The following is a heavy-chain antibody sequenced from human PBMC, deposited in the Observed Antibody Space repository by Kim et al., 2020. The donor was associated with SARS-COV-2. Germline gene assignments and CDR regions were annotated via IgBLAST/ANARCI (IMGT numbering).Heavy chain of an antibody. Sequence: GGSLRLSCAASGFTFSSYAMHWVRQAPGKGLEWVAVISYDGSNKYYADSVKGRFIISRDNSKNTLYLQMNSLRAEDTAVYYCARDEDIVVVVAATEKFSRYYGMDVWGQGTTVTVSS. CDR1: GFTFSSYA. J-gene: IGHJ6*02. V-gene: IGHV3-30*04. D-gene: IGHD2-15*01. CDR2: ISYDGSNK. CDR3: ARDEDIVVVVAATEKFSRYYGMDV.